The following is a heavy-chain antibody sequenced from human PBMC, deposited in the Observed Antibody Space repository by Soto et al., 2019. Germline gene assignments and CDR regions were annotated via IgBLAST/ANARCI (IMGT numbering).Heavy chain of an antibody. D-gene: IGHD5-18*01. CDR2: INHSGST. CDR1: GGSFSGYY. Sequence: QVQLQQWGAGLLKPSETLSLTCAVYGGSFSGYYWSWIRQPPGKGLEWIGEINHSGSTNYNPSLKSRVTIAVDTSKNQFSLKLSSVTAADTAVYYCARGGDSYGWGAFDIWGQGTMVTVSS. J-gene: IGHJ3*02. CDR3: ARGGDSYGWGAFDI. V-gene: IGHV4-34*01.